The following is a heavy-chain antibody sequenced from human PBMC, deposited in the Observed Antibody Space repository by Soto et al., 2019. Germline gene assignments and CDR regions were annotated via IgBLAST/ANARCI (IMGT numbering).Heavy chain of an antibody. J-gene: IGHJ4*02. CDR1: GGSFSGYY. D-gene: IGHD6-6*01. CDR2: INHSGST. CDR3: ARTATPPSIAARQRFDY. V-gene: IGHV4-34*01. Sequence: PSETLSLTCAVYGGSFSGYYWSWIRQPPGKGLEWIGEINHSGSTNYNPSLKSRVTISVDTSKNQFSLKLSSVTAADTAVYYCARTATPPSIAARQRFDYWGQGTLVTVSS.